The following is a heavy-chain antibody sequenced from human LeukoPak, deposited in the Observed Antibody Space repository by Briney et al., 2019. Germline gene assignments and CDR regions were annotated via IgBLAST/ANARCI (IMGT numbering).Heavy chain of an antibody. CDR3: AIISGYSYGTPYFDY. CDR2: IYHSGST. Sequence: SETLSLTCAVSGGSISSSNWWSRVRQPPGKGLEWIGEIYHSGSTNYNPSLKSRVTISVDKSKNQFSLKLSSVTAADTAVYYCAIISGYSYGTPYFDYWGQGTLVTVSS. V-gene: IGHV4-4*02. J-gene: IGHJ4*02. D-gene: IGHD5-18*01. CDR1: GGSISSSNW.